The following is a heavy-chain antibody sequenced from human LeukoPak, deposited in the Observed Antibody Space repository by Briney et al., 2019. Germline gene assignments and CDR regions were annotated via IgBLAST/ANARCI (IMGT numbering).Heavy chain of an antibody. CDR2: IRYDGSNK. CDR3: AKDVRGGSGSNF. D-gene: IGHD3-10*01. J-gene: IGHJ4*02. Sequence: GGSLRLSCAASGFIFNNAWMSWVRQAPGKGLEWVAFIRYDGSNKYYADSVKGRFTISRDNSKNTLYLQMSSLRTEDTAVYYCAKDVRGGSGSNFWGQGTLVTVSS. V-gene: IGHV3-30*02. CDR1: GFIFNNAW.